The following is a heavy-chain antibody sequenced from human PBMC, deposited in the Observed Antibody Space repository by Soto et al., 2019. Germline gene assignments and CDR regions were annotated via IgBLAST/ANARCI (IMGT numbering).Heavy chain of an antibody. J-gene: IGHJ6*02. CDR1: GFTFSSYS. CDR3: ARDGLEQQLIYYYYYGMDV. Sequence: AGSLILSCAASGFTFSSYSMNWVRQAPGKGLEWVSSISSSSSYIYYADSVKGRFTISRDNAKNSLYLQMNSLRAEDTAVNYCARDGLEQQLIYYYYYGMDVWGQGTTVTVSS. CDR2: ISSSSSYI. V-gene: IGHV3-21*01. D-gene: IGHD6-13*01.